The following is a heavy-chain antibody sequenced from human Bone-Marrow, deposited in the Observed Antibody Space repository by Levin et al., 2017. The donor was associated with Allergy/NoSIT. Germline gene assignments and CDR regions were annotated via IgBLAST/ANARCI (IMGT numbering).Heavy chain of an antibody. D-gene: IGHD5-24*01. CDR1: GFTFSRYW. V-gene: IGHV3-7*01. Sequence: GESLKISCAASGFTFSRYWMSWVRQAPGKGLEWVANIKQDGSVKYYVESVEGRFTISRDNAENSLSLQMNSLRGEDTAVYYCAREEDGSFDYWGQGTLVTVSS. CDR2: IKQDGSVK. CDR3: AREEDGSFDY. J-gene: IGHJ4*02.